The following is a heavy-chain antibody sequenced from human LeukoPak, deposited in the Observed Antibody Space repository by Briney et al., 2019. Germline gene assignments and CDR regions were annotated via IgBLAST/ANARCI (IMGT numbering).Heavy chain of an antibody. D-gene: IGHD5-24*01. Sequence: GGSLRLSCAASGFTSSSYWMSWVRQAPGKGLEWVANIKQDGSEKYYVDSVKGRFTISRDNAKNSLYLQMNSLRAEDTAVYYCARVSRWSFDYWGQGTLVTVSS. V-gene: IGHV3-7*01. CDR2: IKQDGSEK. J-gene: IGHJ4*02. CDR1: GFTSSSYW. CDR3: ARVSRWSFDY.